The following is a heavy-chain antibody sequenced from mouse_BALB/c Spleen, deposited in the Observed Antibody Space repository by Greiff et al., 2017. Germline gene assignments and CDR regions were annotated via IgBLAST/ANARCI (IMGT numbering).Heavy chain of an antibody. CDR2: ISYDGSN. V-gene: IGHV3-6*02. J-gene: IGHJ3*01. D-gene: IGHD4-1*01. Sequence: EVKLVESGPGLVKPSQSLSLTCSVTGYSITSGYYWNWIRQFPGNKLEWMGYISYDGSNNYNPSLKNRISITRDTSKNQFFLKLNSVTTEDTATYYCATNWDGTFAYWGQGTLVTVSA. CDR3: ATNWDGTFAY. CDR1: GYSITSGYY.